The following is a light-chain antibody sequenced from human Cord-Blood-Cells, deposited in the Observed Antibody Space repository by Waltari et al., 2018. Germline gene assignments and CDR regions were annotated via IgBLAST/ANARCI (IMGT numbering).Light chain of an antibody. CDR2: GAS. Sequence: EIVMTQSPATLSVSPGERATLSCRASQSVTSNLAWYQQKPGQAPRLLIYGASTRATGSPARFSGSVSGTDFTLTISSLQSEDFAVYYCQQYNNWWTFGQGTKVEIK. CDR1: QSVTSN. V-gene: IGKV3-15*01. CDR3: QQYNNWWT. J-gene: IGKJ1*01.